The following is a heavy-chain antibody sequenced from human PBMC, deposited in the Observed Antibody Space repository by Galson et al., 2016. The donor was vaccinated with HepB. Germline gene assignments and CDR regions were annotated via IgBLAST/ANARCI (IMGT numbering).Heavy chain of an antibody. CDR2: ISGSGLST. Sequence: SLRLSCATSGFTFSSYALSWVRQAPGKGLEWVSIISGSGLSTYYADSVKGRFTISRDKSKNTLYLQMNNLRVGDTAIYYCAKESGNWNDGRFDSWGQGTPVTVSS. CDR1: GFTFSSYA. V-gene: IGHV3-23*01. CDR3: AKESGNWNDGRFDS. D-gene: IGHD1-1*01. J-gene: IGHJ5*01.